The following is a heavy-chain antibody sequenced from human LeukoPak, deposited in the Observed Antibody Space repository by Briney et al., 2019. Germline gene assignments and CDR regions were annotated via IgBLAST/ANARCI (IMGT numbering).Heavy chain of an antibody. CDR1: GFTFDDYA. J-gene: IGHJ4*02. Sequence: GGSLRLSCAASGFTFDDYAMHWVRQAPGKGLEWVSGISWNSGSIGYADSVKGRFTISRDNAKNSLYLQMNSLRAEDTALYYCAKDIGHSSRQGSYFDYWGQGTLVTVSS. V-gene: IGHV3-9*01. CDR3: AKDIGHSSRQGSYFDY. D-gene: IGHD6-13*01. CDR2: ISWNSGSI.